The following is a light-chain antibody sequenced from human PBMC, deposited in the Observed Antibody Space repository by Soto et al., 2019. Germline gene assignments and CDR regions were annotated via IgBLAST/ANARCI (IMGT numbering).Light chain of an antibody. CDR3: QEYSTAPWT. Sequence: DIQMTQSPSSLSASVGDRVTIACRATQGIRKYLAWFQQKPGKAPKLLIYAASTLQSGVPARFSGSGSGTDFTLTISSLQPEGASTYYCQEYSTAPWTFGQGTKVEIK. J-gene: IGKJ1*01. CDR1: QGIRKY. CDR2: AAS. V-gene: IGKV1-27*01.